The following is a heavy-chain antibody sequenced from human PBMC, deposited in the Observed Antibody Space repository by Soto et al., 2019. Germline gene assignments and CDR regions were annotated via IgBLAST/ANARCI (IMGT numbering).Heavy chain of an antibody. D-gene: IGHD3-22*01. Sequence: ASVKVSCKASGYTFTSYGISWVRQAPGQGLEWMGWISAYNGNTNYAQKLQVRVTMTTDTSTSTAYMELRSLRSDDTAVYYCARQRDYYDSSGYWLWGQGTLVTVSS. CDR2: ISAYNGNT. CDR3: ARQRDYYDSSGYWL. J-gene: IGHJ4*02. CDR1: GYTFTSYG. V-gene: IGHV1-18*04.